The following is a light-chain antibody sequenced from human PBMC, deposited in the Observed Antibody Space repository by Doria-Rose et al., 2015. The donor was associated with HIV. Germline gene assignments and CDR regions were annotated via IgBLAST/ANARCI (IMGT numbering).Light chain of an antibody. J-gene: IGKJ1*01. V-gene: IGKV3-20*01. CDR2: GAS. CDR1: QSVSRSY. CDR3: QQYGSSPKT. Sequence: SLSPGERATLSCRASQSVSRSYLAWYQQKPGQAPRLLIYGASSRATGIPDRFSGSGSGTDFTLTINRLEPEDFAVYYCQQYGSSPKTFGQGTKVEFK.